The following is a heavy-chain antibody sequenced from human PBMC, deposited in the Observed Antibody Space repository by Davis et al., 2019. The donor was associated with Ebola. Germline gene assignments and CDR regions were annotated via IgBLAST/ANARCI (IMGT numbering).Heavy chain of an antibody. CDR3: AREQVDTGMLFYYYGMDV. D-gene: IGHD5-18*01. J-gene: IGHJ6*02. Sequence: GESLKISCAASGFTFNSYAMHWVRQAPGKGLEWVAFISSDGNYENYADSVKGRFTISSDNSKSTLYLQLNSLRAEDTAVYYCAREQVDTGMLFYYYGMDVWGQGTTVTVS. V-gene: IGHV3-30*04. CDR1: GFTFNSYA. CDR2: ISSDGNYE.